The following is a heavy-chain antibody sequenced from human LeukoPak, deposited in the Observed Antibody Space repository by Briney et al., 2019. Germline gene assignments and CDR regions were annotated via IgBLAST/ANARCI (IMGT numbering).Heavy chain of an antibody. Sequence: SGGSLRLSCAASGFTFSSYAMSWVRQAPRKGLEWVSAISGSGGSTYYADSVKGRFTISRDNSKNTLYLQMNSLRAEDTAVYYCAKGEWRWLQLRSFPDYWGQGTLVTVSS. CDR3: AKGEWRWLQLRSFPDY. CDR1: GFTFSSYA. D-gene: IGHD5-24*01. CDR2: ISGSGGST. J-gene: IGHJ4*02. V-gene: IGHV3-23*01.